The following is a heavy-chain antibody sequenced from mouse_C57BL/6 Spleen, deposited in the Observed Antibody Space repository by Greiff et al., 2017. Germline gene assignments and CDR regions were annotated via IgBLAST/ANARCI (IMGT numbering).Heavy chain of an antibody. Sequence: EVKVVESGGGLVQPGGSLKLSCAASGFTFSDYGMAWVRQAPRKGPGWVAFISNLAYSIYYADTVTGRFTISRENAKNTLYLEMSSLRSEDTAMYYCARGGDYDYDVFAYWGQGTLVTVSA. J-gene: IGHJ3*01. CDR2: ISNLAYSI. CDR1: GFTFSDYG. CDR3: ARGGDYDYDVFAY. D-gene: IGHD2-4*01. V-gene: IGHV5-15*01.